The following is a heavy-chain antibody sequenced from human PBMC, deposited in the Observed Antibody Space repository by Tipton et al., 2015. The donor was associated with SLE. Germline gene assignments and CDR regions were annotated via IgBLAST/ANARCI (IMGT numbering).Heavy chain of an antibody. Sequence: TLSLTCTVSGGPTSSYYWGWIRQPPGKGLEWIASIYYSGTINYNPSLKSRVTMSIDMSKNQFSLSLTSVTAADTAIYYCARDTYFGLDVWGQGTSVIVS. D-gene: IGHD5-18*01. CDR1: GGPTSSYY. V-gene: IGHV4-59*08. J-gene: IGHJ6*02. CDR2: IYYSGTI. CDR3: ARDTYFGLDV.